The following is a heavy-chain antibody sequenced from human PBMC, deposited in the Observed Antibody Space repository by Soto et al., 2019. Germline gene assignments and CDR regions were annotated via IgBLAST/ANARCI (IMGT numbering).Heavy chain of an antibody. D-gene: IGHD2-21*02. CDR3: ARALDNDCYEDY. Sequence: EVQLVESGGGLVKPGGSLRLSCAASGFTFSSYSFHWVRQAPGKGLEWVSIITPTSTCISYADSVKGRFTISRDNAKNTLYLQMDSLGAGDTAVYYCARALDNDCYEDYWGQGSLVTVS. J-gene: IGHJ4*02. CDR2: ITPTSTCI. V-gene: IGHV3-21*06. CDR1: GFTFSSYS.